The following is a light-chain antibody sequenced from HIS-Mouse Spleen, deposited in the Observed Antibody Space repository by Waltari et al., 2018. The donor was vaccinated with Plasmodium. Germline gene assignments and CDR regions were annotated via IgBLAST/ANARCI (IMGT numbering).Light chain of an antibody. Sequence: QSVLTQPPSASGTPGQRVTISCSGSSSNIGSNTVNWYQQLPGTAPKLLIHSNNQRPSGGPDRFSGSKSGTSASLAISGLQSEDEADYYCAAGDDSLNGVVFGGGTKLTVL. V-gene: IGLV1-44*01. CDR2: SNN. J-gene: IGLJ2*01. CDR1: SSNIGSNT. CDR3: AAGDDSLNGVV.